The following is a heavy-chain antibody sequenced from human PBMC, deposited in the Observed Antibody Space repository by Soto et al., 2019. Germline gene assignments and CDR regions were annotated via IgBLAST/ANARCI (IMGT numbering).Heavy chain of an antibody. J-gene: IGHJ4*02. CDR1: GGSISSDSYY. V-gene: IGHV4-39*07. Sequence: SETLSLTCTVSGGSISSDSYYWGWIRQSPEKGLEWIASIYYSGNTNYNPSLKSRVTISVDTSKNQFSLKLSSVTAADTAVYYCARLVCSITMVRGGFDYRGQGTLVPVSS. D-gene: IGHD3-10*01. CDR3: ARLVCSITMVRGGFDY. CDR2: IYYSGNT.